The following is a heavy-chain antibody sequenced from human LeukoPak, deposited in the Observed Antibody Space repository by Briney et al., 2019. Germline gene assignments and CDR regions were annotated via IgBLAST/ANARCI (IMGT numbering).Heavy chain of an antibody. J-gene: IGHJ4*02. Sequence: GGSLRLSCAASGFTFSTYGMHWVRQAPGKGLEWVAFIRQDGNSEYYAESVKGRFTISRDNYKNTVYLQMNSLRAEDTAVYYCAKDHPVSDYWGQGTLVTVSS. CDR1: GFTFSTYG. CDR3: AKDHPVSDY. CDR2: IRQDGNSE. V-gene: IGHV3-30*02.